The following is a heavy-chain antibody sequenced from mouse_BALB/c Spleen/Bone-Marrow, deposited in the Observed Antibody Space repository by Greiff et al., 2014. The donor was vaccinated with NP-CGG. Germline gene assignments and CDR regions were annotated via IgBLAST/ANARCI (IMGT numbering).Heavy chain of an antibody. J-gene: IGHJ3*01. CDR1: GYTFTTHW. Sequence: QVQLQQPGAEQVRPGASVKLSCKASGYTFTTHWVNWIKQRPGQGLEWIGRIDPSDNETHYNQKFKDKAMLTVDKSSNTAYMQLSSLTSEDSAVYYCARGGSSPAWFAYWGQGTLVTVSA. CDR2: IDPSDNET. D-gene: IGHD1-1*01. CDR3: ARGGSSPAWFAY. V-gene: IGHV1-61*01.